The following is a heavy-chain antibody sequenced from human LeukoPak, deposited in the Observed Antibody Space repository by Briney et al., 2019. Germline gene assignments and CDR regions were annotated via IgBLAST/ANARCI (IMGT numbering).Heavy chain of an antibody. Sequence: GGSLRPSCAASGFTFSSYGMHWVRQAPGKGLEWVAFIRYDGSNKYYADSVKGRFTISRDNSKNTLYLQMNSLRAEDTAVYYCAKDSRPCSSTSCYWNYYYYYMDVWGKGTTVTVSS. CDR2: IRYDGSNK. CDR1: GFTFSSYG. J-gene: IGHJ6*03. CDR3: AKDSRPCSSTSCYWNYYYYYMDV. V-gene: IGHV3-30*02. D-gene: IGHD2-2*01.